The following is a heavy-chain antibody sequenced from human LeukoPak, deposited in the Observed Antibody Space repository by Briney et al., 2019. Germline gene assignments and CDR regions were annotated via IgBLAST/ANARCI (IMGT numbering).Heavy chain of an antibody. V-gene: IGHV1-69*05. D-gene: IGHD3-16*01. CDR1: GGTFSSYA. J-gene: IGHJ4*02. CDR2: IIPIFGTA. Sequence: SVKVSCKASGGTFSSYAISWVRQAPGQGLEWMGRIIPIFGTANYAQKFQGRVTITTDESTSTVYMELSSLRSEDTAVYYCARGAGEGSWLIDYWGQGTLVIVSS. CDR3: ARGAGEGSWLIDY.